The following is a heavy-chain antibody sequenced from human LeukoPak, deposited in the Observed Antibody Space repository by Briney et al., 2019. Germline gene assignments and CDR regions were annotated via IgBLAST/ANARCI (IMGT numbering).Heavy chain of an antibody. CDR3: ARVGPNWNNFDY. CDR1: GFTFSSYE. CDR2: IGSSGSAL. J-gene: IGHJ4*02. Sequence: GGSLRLSCTASGFTFSSYEMNWVRQAPGKGLEWVSYIGSSGSALYYADSVKRRFTISRDNAKNSLYLQLNSLRAEDTAVYYCARVGPNWNNFDYWGQGTLATVSS. V-gene: IGHV3-48*03. D-gene: IGHD1/OR15-1a*01.